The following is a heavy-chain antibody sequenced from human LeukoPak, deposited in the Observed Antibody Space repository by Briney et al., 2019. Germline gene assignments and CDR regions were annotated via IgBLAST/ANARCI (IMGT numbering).Heavy chain of an antibody. CDR2: IYYSGST. CDR1: GGSISSSSYY. Sequence: SETLSLTCTVSGGSISSSSYYWGWIRQPPGKGLEWIGYIYYSGSTNYNPSLKSRVTISVDTSKNQFSLKLSSVTAADTAVYYCARGRYYYDSSFDPWGQGTLVTVSS. J-gene: IGHJ5*02. D-gene: IGHD3-22*01. V-gene: IGHV4-61*05. CDR3: ARGRYYYDSSFDP.